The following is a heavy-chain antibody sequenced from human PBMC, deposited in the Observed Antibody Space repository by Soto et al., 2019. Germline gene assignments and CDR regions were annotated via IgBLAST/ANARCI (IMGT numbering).Heavy chain of an antibody. CDR1: GYTFAAYW. D-gene: IGHD3-3*01. J-gene: IGHJ3*02. Sequence: GESLRMSCKGFGYTFAAYWIGWVRQMPGKGLEWMGVINPRDSDVKYSRPFEGQVSISADKSINSAFLQWRSLKASDTGMYYCATPDYTQHVWYHTYDIWGQTTMVTVS. V-gene: IGHV5-51*01. CDR3: ATPDYTQHVWYHTYDI. CDR2: INPRDSDV.